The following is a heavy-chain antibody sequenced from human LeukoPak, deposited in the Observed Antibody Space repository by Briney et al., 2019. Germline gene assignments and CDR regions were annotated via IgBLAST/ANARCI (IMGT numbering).Heavy chain of an antibody. CDR2: ISYSGDT. CDR1: GGSVSTGRYY. D-gene: IGHD6-19*01. J-gene: IGHJ1*01. CDR3: ARGSGWYPH. Sequence: SETLSLTCTVSGGSVSTGRYYWSWIRQPPGKGLEWIGYISYSGDTKYNPSLKSRLSMSVDTSKNQCSLMLTSVTAADTAVYYCARGSGWYPHWGQGTLVTVSS. V-gene: IGHV4-61*01.